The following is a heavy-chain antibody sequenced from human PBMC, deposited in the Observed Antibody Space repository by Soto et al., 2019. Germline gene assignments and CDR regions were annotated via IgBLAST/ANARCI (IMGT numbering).Heavy chain of an antibody. J-gene: IGHJ6*02. CDR1: GFTFSSYS. CDR2: ISSSSSTI. CDR3: AREYASSGPPGYYYGMDV. V-gene: IGHV3-48*02. Sequence: GGSLRLSCAASGFTFSSYSMNWVRRAPGKGLEWVSYISSSSSTIYYADSVKGRFTISRDNAKNSLYLQMNSLRDEDTAVYYCAREYASSGPPGYYYGMDVWGQGTTVTVSS. D-gene: IGHD3-22*01.